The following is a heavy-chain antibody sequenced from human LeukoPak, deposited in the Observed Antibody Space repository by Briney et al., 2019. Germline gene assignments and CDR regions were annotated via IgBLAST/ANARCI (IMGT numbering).Heavy chain of an antibody. CDR2: INHSGST. J-gene: IGHJ3*02. Sequence: PSETLSLTCAVYGGSFSGYYWSWIRQPPGKGLEWIGEINHSGSTNYNPSLKSRVTISVDTSKNQFSLKLSSVTAADTAVYYCARRGLGYGDYVRAFDIWGQGTMVTVSS. V-gene: IGHV4-34*01. CDR1: GGSFSGYY. D-gene: IGHD4-17*01. CDR3: ARRGLGYGDYVRAFDI.